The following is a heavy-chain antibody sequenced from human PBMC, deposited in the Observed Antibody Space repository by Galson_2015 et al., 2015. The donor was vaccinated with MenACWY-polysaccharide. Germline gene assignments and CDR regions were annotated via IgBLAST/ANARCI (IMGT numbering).Heavy chain of an antibody. Sequence: SLRLSCAGSGFVFSSSWMHWVRHAPGKGLVWVSRINIDGSVTNYADSVKGRFTISRDNAKNTLYLQMNNLRAEDTAVYYCGRVAGHFYYYDSGDLKQGPSDMWGRGTMVTVSS. CDR1: GFVFSSSW. D-gene: IGHD3-16*01. CDR2: INIDGSVT. CDR3: GRVAGHFYYYDSGDLKQGPSDM. V-gene: IGHV3-74*01. J-gene: IGHJ3*02.